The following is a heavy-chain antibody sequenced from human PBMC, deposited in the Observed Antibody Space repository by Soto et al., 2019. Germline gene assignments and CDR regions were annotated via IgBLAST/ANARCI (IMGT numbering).Heavy chain of an antibody. Sequence: QVQLVQSGAEVKKAGASVKVSCKASGYTFVSYVISWVRQAPEQGLEWMGWVSAYNGNTNYAQNLQGRVTMTTDTSTSTAYMELRSLRSDDTAVYYCARGSDTGTTDWFDPWGQGTLVTVSS. D-gene: IGHD4-4*01. CDR3: ARGSDTGTTDWFDP. V-gene: IGHV1-18*01. J-gene: IGHJ5*02. CDR2: VSAYNGNT. CDR1: GYTFVSYV.